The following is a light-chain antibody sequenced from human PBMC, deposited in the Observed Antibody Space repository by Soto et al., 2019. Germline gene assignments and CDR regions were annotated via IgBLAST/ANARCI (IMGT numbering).Light chain of an antibody. Sequence: DIQMTQSPSTLSASVGDRVTITCQASQSISNWLAWFQQKPGKDPKLLIYKTSSLESGVPSRFSGRGSGTEFSLTISSLQTDDFATYYCQQYNSYSWTFGQGTKV. J-gene: IGKJ1*01. V-gene: IGKV1-5*03. CDR1: QSISNW. CDR2: KTS. CDR3: QQYNSYSWT.